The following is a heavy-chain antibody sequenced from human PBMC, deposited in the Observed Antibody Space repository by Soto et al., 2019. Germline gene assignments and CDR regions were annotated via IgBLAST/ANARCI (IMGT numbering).Heavy chain of an antibody. CDR1: GGSISSGGYY. Sequence: SETLSLTCTVSGGSISSGGYYWSWIRQHPGKGLEWIGYIYYSGSTYYNPSLKSRVTISVDTSKNQFSLKLSSVTAADTAVYYCARVGRATYGSGSYWYYFDYWGQGTLVTVSS. J-gene: IGHJ4*02. CDR3: ARVGRATYGSGSYWYYFDY. V-gene: IGHV4-31*03. D-gene: IGHD3-10*01. CDR2: IYYSGST.